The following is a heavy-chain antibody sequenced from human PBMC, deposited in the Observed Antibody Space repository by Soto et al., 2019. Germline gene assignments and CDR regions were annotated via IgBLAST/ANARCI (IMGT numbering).Heavy chain of an antibody. CDR1: GGSISSSSYY. CDR2: IYYSGST. Sequence: QLQLQESGPGLVKPSETLSLTCTVSGGSISSSSYYWGWIRQPPGKGLEWIGSIYYSGSTYYNPSLKSRVTISVDTSKNQFSLKLSSVTAADTAVYYCATGGGRIVGAPMLDLNAFDIWGQGTMVTVSS. CDR3: ATGGGRIVGAPMLDLNAFDI. J-gene: IGHJ3*02. D-gene: IGHD1-26*01. V-gene: IGHV4-39*01.